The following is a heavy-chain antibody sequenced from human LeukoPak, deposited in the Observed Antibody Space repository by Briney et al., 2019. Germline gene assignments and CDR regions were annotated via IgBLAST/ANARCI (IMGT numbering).Heavy chain of an antibody. V-gene: IGHV4-39*01. Sequence: SETLSLTCTVSGGSISSSSYYWGWIRQPPGKGLEWIGSIYYSGSTFYNPSLKSRDTISVDTSKNQFSLRLRSVTAADTAVYYCARRVGIAATGFINYWGQGTLVTVSS. CDR2: IYYSGST. D-gene: IGHD6-13*01. CDR1: GGSISSSSYY. CDR3: ARRVGIAATGFINY. J-gene: IGHJ4*02.